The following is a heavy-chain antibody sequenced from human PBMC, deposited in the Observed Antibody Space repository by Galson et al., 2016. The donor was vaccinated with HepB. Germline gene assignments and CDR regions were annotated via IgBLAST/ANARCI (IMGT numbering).Heavy chain of an antibody. CDR3: ARAFITMVVVVPYGAFDI. V-gene: IGHV4-4*02. D-gene: IGHD3-22*01. CDR1: GASMQTDHW. J-gene: IGHJ3*02. Sequence: SETLSLTCAVSGASMQTDHWWTWVRQPPGKGLQWIGKINHGGSTNYNPSLKSRVTMSVDTSKNQFSLRLTSVTAADTAVYYCARAFITMVVVVPYGAFDIWGQGTMVTVSS. CDR2: INHGGST.